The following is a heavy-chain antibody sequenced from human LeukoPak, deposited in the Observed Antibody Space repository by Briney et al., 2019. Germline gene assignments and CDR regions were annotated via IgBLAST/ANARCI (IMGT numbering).Heavy chain of an antibody. CDR1: GYIFTSYS. D-gene: IGHD3-9*01. V-gene: IGHV1-46*01. J-gene: IGHJ4*02. Sequence: GASVKVSCKASGYIFTSYSMHWVRRAPGQGLEWMGVINTSGGTTNYAQKFQGRVTMTRDTSISTAYMELSRLRSDDTAVYYCARGPAYYDILTGSDYWGQGTLVTVSS. CDR3: ARGPAYYDILTGSDY. CDR2: INTSGGTT.